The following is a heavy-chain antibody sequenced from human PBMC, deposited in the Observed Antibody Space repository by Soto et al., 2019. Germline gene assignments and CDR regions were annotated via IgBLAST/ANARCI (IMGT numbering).Heavy chain of an antibody. CDR1: GFTFSSSG. CDR2: ISDSGSRT. CDR3: AKDSGWLHHY. D-gene: IGHD5-12*01. V-gene: IGHV3-23*01. Sequence: EVQLLESGGGLVQPGGSLRLSCVVSGFTFSSSGMSWVRQAPGKGLEWVSGISDSGSRTYYEDSVKGRFTISRDNSKNTLSLEMNTLRAEDTAVYYCAKDSGWLHHYWSQGTLVTVSS. J-gene: IGHJ4*02.